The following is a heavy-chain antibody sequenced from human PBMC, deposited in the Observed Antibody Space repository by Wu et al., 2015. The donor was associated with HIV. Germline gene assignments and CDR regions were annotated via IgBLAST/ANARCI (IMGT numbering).Heavy chain of an antibody. CDR1: GGTFSNYA. CDR3: ARDLGAVAGTSPYYFDY. J-gene: IGHJ4*02. V-gene: IGHV1-69*13. D-gene: IGHD6-19*01. Sequence: QVQLVQSGAEVKRPGSSVRVSCKASGGTFSNYAASWVRQAPGQGIQWMGRIIPLFRKANYAQKFQGRVTITADESTSTVYMDVNNLRSEDTAFYYCARDLGAVAGTSPYYFDYWGQGTLVTVSS. CDR2: IIPLFRKA.